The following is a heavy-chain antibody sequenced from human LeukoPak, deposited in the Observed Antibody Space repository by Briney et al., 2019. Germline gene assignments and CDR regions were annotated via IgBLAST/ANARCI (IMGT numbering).Heavy chain of an antibody. CDR2: ISAYNGNT. Sequence: ASVKVSCKASGYTFTSYGISWVRQAPGQGLEWMGWISAYNGNTNYAQKLQGRVTMTTDTSTSTAYMELRSLRSDDTAVYYCARDVVVVPAALLTDYYYGMDVWGQGTLVTVSS. V-gene: IGHV1-18*01. D-gene: IGHD2-2*01. J-gene: IGHJ6*02. CDR3: ARDVVVVPAALLTDYYYGMDV. CDR1: GYTFTSYG.